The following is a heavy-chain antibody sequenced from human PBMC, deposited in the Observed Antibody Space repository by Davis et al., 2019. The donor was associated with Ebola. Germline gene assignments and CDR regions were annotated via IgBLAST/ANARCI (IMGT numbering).Heavy chain of an antibody. CDR3: ARAAYSGSWYIKLDY. Sequence: AASVKVSCKASGYIFTSYYMHWVRQAPGQGPEWMGIINHSGGSTSYAQKFQGRVTMTTDTSTSTAYMELRSLRSDDTAVYYCARAAYSGSWYIKLDYWGQGTLVTVSS. J-gene: IGHJ4*02. V-gene: IGHV1-46*01. CDR2: INHSGGST. CDR1: GYIFTSYY. D-gene: IGHD6-13*01.